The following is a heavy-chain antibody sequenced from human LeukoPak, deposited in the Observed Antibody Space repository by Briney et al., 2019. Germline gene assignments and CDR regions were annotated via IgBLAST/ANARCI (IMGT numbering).Heavy chain of an antibody. D-gene: IGHD4-11*01. V-gene: IGHV3-53*01. J-gene: IGHJ4*02. CDR3: AKSVEHSNYRKFHD. CDR2: FYIGGST. CDR1: GLTVSSNY. Sequence: PGGSLRLSCAASGLTVSSNYMSWVRQAPGKGLEWVSVFYIGGSTYYADSVKGRFTISRANSKNTLYLQMKSLRVDDTAVYYCAKSVEHSNYRKFHDWGQGTLVTVSS.